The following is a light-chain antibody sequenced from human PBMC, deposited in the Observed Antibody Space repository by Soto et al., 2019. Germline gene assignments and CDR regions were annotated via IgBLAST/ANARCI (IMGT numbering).Light chain of an antibody. CDR3: QQSDSPYT. V-gene: IGKV1-5*03. Sequence: DIQMTQSPSTLSASVGDRVIITCRASQSISSWLAWYQQKPGKAPKLLIYKASSLESGVPSRFSGSGSGTEFTLTISSLQADDFATYYCQQSDSPYTFGQGTKLEIK. CDR2: KAS. CDR1: QSISSW. J-gene: IGKJ2*01.